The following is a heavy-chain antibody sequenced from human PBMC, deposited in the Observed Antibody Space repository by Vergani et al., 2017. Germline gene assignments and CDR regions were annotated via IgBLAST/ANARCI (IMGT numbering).Heavy chain of an antibody. D-gene: IGHD3-10*01. CDR2: ISSSSSTI. CDR3: ARDQYYYGSGSYPRFDY. Sequence: EVQLVESGGGLVKPGGSLRLSCAASGFTFSSYSMNWVRQAPGKGLEWVSYISSSSSTIYYADSVKGRFTISRDNAKNSLYLQMNSLRAEDTAVYYCARDQYYYGSGSYPRFDYWGQGTLVTVSS. J-gene: IGHJ4*02. CDR1: GFTFSSYS. V-gene: IGHV3-48*01.